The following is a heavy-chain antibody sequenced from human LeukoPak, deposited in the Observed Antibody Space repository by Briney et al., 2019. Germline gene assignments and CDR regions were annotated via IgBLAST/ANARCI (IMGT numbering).Heavy chain of an antibody. CDR2: ISSGGST. V-gene: IGHV3-23*01. D-gene: IGHD3-22*01. Sequence: GGSLRLSCAASGFTFSSYSMNWVRQTPGKGLEWISYISSGGSTYYADSVKGRFTISRDNSKNTLYLQMNSLRAEDTAVYYCAKHPVSDYYDSSGYQDYWGQGTLVTVSS. J-gene: IGHJ4*02. CDR1: GFTFSSYS. CDR3: AKHPVSDYYDSSGYQDY.